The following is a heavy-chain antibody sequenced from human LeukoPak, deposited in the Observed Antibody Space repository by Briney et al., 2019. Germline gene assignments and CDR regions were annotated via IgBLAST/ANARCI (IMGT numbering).Heavy chain of an antibody. V-gene: IGHV4-38-2*01. D-gene: IGHD2-15*01. Sequence: PSETLSLTCAVSGYSISSGYYWGWIRQPPGKGLEWIGSIYHSGSTNYNPSLKSRVTISVDTSKNQFSLKLSSVTAADTAVYYCARGRGYCSGGSCYGGLGYYFDYWGQGTLVTVSS. CDR3: ARGRGYCSGGSCYGGLGYYFDY. J-gene: IGHJ4*02. CDR1: GYSISSGYY. CDR2: IYHSGST.